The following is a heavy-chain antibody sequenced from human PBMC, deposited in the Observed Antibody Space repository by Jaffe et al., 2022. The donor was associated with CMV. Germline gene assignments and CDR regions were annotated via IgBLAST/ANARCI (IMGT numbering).Heavy chain of an antibody. V-gene: IGHV4-4*02. CDR2: IYHSGST. CDR1: GGSISSSNW. CDR3: ARARYDFWSGYTNEYDY. J-gene: IGHJ4*02. Sequence: QVQLQESGPGLVKPSGTLSLTCAVSGGSISSSNWWSWVRQPPGKGLEWIGEIYHSGSTNYNPSLKSRVTISVDKSKNQFSLKLSSVTAADTAVYYCARARYDFWSGYTNEYDYWGQGTLVTVSS. D-gene: IGHD3-3*01.